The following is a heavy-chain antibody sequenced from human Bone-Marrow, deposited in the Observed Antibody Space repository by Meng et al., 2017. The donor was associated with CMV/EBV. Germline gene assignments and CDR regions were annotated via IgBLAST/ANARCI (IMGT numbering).Heavy chain of an antibody. J-gene: IGHJ4*02. D-gene: IGHD2-15*01. CDR1: GFTFSSYG. CDR2: IRYDGSNK. CDR3: APHCSGGSCYADY. V-gene: IGHV3-30*02. Sequence: GESLKISCAASGFTFSSYGMHWVRQAPGKGLEWVAFIRYDGSNKYYADSVKGRFTISRDNSKNTLYLQMNSLRVEDTAVYYCAPHCSGGSCYADYWGQGTLVTVSS.